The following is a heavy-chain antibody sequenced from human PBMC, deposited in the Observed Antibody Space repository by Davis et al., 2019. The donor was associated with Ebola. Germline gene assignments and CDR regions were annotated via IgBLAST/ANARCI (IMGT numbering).Heavy chain of an antibody. CDR2: INPIGGST. J-gene: IGHJ6*02. D-gene: IGHD4-17*01. V-gene: IGHV1-46*01. CDR1: GYTFTSYY. CDR3: ARGLWDVFYDYGDYVADYYGMDV. Sequence: ASVKVSSKASGYTFTSYYMHWVRQAPGQELEGMGIINPIGGSTSYAQKFQGRVTMTRNTSISTAYMELSSLRSEDTAVYYCARGLWDVFYDYGDYVADYYGMDVWGQGTTVTVSS.